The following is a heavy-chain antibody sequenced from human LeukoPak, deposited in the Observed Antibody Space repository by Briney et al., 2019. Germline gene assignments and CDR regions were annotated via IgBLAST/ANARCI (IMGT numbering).Heavy chain of an antibody. CDR1: GYTFTSYG. Sequence: ASVKVSCKASGYTFTSYGISWVRQAPGQGLEWMGWISAYNGNTNYAQKLQGRVTMTTDTSTSTAYMELRSLRSDDTAVYYCARGAVKPYYYYYMDVWGKGTTVTVSS. D-gene: IGHD4-23*01. V-gene: IGHV1-18*01. CDR3: ARGAVKPYYYYYMDV. J-gene: IGHJ6*03. CDR2: ISAYNGNT.